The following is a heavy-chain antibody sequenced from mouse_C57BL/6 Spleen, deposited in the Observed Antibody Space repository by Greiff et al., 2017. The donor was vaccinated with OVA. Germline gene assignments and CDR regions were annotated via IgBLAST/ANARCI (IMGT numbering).Heavy chain of an antibody. J-gene: IGHJ1*03. V-gene: IGHV1-80*01. D-gene: IGHD6-1*01. Sequence: QVHVKQSGAELVKPGASVKISCKASGYAFSSYWMNWVKQRPGKGLEWIGQIYPGDGDTNYNGKFKGKATLTADKSSSTAYMQLSSLTSEDSAVYFCAGRELGYFDVWGTGTTVTVSS. CDR1: GYAFSSYW. CDR2: IYPGDGDT. CDR3: AGRELGYFDV.